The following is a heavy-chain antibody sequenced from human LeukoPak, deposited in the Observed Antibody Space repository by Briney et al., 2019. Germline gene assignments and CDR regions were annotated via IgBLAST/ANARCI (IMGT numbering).Heavy chain of an antibody. D-gene: IGHD3-10*01. CDR2: IYPGDYDT. CDR1: GYSFTSYW. J-gene: IGHJ5*02. V-gene: IGHV5-51*01. Sequence: PGEALKISCKGSGYSFTSYWIGLVRQMPGKGLEWVGIIYPGDYDTRYRPSFQGQVTISADKSISTAYLQWSSLKASDTAMYYCARLITMVRGKADWFDPWGQGTLVTVSS. CDR3: ARLITMVRGKADWFDP.